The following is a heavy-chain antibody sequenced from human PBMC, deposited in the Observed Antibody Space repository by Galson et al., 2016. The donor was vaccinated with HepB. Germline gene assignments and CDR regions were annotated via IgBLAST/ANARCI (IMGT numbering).Heavy chain of an antibody. CDR3: AKRPYNYGWHYGMDV. V-gene: IGHV3-23*01. Sequence: SLRLSCAAPGFSFSSYAMSWVRQAPGKGLEWVSGITSGGTTYYADSVQGRFTISRDHSKNILYLQMKSLRDEDTAVYYCAKRPYNYGWHYGMDVWGHGTTVTVSS. CDR1: GFSFSSYA. J-gene: IGHJ6*02. D-gene: IGHD5-18*01. CDR2: ITSGGTT.